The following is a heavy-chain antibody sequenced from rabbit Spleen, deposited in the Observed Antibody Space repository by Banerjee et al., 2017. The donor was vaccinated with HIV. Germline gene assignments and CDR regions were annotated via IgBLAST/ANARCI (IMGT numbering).Heavy chain of an antibody. V-gene: IGHV1S45*01. Sequence: QEQLEESGGGLVKPEGSLTLTCKASGFTLSSYYYMCWVRQAPGKGLEWIACIAAGSSGFTYFATWAKGRFTCSKSSSTTVTLQMTRLTAADTATYFCARDTSSSFSSYGMDLWGPGTLVTVS. D-gene: IGHD1-1*01. CDR3: ARDTSSSFSSYGMDL. CDR2: IAAGSSGFT. J-gene: IGHJ6*01. CDR1: GFTLSSYYY.